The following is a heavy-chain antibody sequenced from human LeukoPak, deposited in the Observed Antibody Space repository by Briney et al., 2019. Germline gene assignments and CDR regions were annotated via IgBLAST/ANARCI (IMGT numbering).Heavy chain of an antibody. V-gene: IGHV4-39*01. J-gene: IGHJ4*02. CDR1: GGSISSSSYY. D-gene: IGHD2-2*01. Sequence: SETLSLTCTVSGGSISSSSYYWGWIRQPPGKGLEWIGSIYYSGSTYYNPSLKSRVTISVDTSKNQFSLKLSSVTAADTAVYYCARHFPIYCSSTSCYALDYWGQGTLVTVSS. CDR3: ARHFPIYCSSTSCYALDY. CDR2: IYYSGST.